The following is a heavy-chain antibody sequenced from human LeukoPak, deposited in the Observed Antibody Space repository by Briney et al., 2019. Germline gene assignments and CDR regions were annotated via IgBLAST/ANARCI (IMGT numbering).Heavy chain of an antibody. Sequence: SETLSLTCTVSGYSISSGYYWGWIRQPPGKGLEWIGSIYHSENTYYNPSLKSRVTISVDTSKNQFSLKLRSVTAADTAVYYCARVGGSIAVAGTRYFQYWGQGTLVTVSS. J-gene: IGHJ1*01. CDR1: GYSISSGYY. CDR3: ARVGGSIAVAGTRYFQY. D-gene: IGHD6-19*01. V-gene: IGHV4-38-2*02. CDR2: IYHSENT.